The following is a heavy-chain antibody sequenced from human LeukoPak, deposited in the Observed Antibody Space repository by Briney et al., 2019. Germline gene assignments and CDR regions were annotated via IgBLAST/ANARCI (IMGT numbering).Heavy chain of an antibody. CDR1: GFTFSSYA. D-gene: IGHD1-26*01. J-gene: IGHJ4*02. CDR2: ISYDGSNK. V-gene: IGHV3-30-3*02. Sequence: GGSLRLSCAASGFTFSSYAMHWVRQAPGKGLEWVAVISYDGSNKYYADSVKGRFTISRDNSKNTLYLQMNSLRAEDTAVYYCAKNLHSGSYPCFDYWGQGTLVTVSS. CDR3: AKNLHSGSYPCFDY.